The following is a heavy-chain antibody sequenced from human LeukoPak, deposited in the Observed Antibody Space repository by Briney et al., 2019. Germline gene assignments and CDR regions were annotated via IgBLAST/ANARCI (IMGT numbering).Heavy chain of an antibody. CDR1: GYSISSGYH. CDR2: IHYSGST. CDR3: ASLGGYQNGNFDF. Sequence: SETLSLTCVVSGYSISSGYHWGWIRPSPEKGLEWIGGIHYSGSTDYNPSLKSRVTISIDTSNNQFSLRLRSVTAADTAVYYCASLGGYQNGNFDFWGQGTLVTVSS. J-gene: IGHJ4*02. V-gene: IGHV4-38-2*01. D-gene: IGHD3-16*01.